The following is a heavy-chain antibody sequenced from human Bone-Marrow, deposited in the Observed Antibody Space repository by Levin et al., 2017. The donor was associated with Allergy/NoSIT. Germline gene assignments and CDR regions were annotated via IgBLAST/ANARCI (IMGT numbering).Heavy chain of an antibody. J-gene: IGHJ4*02. Sequence: LSLTCAASGFTFRSYGMHWVRQAPGKGLEWVAVISYDGSNKYYADSVKGRFTISRDNSKNTLYLQMNSLRAEDTAVYYCAKEKGWELHYWGQGTLVTVSS. CDR2: ISYDGSNK. CDR1: GFTFRSYG. CDR3: AKEKGWELHY. D-gene: IGHD1-26*01. V-gene: IGHV3-30*18.